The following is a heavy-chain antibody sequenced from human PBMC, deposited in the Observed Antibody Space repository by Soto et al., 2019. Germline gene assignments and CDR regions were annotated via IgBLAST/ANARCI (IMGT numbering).Heavy chain of an antibody. V-gene: IGHV3-23*01. D-gene: IGHD3-10*01. CDR3: EKDQPVFYGYFDL. J-gene: IGHJ4*02. CDR1: GFTFSNYA. Sequence: EVHLLESGGGLVQRGGSLRLSCAASGFTFSNYAMSWVRQAPGKGLEWVSGITDCGDSTYYADSVKGRFTMSRDNSKNTRFLQMNSLRGEDPALYYLEKDQPVFYGYFDLWGRGTPVTVST. CDR2: ITDCGDST.